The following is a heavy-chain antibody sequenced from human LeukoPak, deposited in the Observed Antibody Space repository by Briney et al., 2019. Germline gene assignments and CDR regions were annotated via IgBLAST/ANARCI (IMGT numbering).Heavy chain of an antibody. CDR1: GYSFTSYW. CDR2: IYPGDSDT. V-gene: IGHV5-51*01. Sequence: GESLKISCKGSGYSFTSYWIGWVRQMPGKGLEWMGIIYPGDSDTRYSPSFQGQVTISADKSISTAYLQWSSLKASDTAMYYCERLCSKKVLRYFDWSRYYFDYWGQGTLVTVSS. J-gene: IGHJ4*02. CDR3: ERLCSKKVLRYFDWSRYYFDY. D-gene: IGHD3-9*01.